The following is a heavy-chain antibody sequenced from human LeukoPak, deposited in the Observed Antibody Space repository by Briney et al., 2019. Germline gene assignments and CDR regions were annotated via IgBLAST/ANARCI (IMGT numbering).Heavy chain of an antibody. CDR3: ARENPSGYYNRPIDY. D-gene: IGHD3-22*01. V-gene: IGHV4-30-4*02. CDR2: IYYSGST. CDR1: GGSISSGDYY. J-gene: IGHJ4*02. Sequence: PSETLSLTCTVSGGSISSGDYYWSWIRQPPGKGLEWIGYIYYSGSTYYIPSLKSRVTISVDTSKNQFSLKLSSVTAADTAIYYCARENPSGYYNRPIDYWGQGTLVTVSS.